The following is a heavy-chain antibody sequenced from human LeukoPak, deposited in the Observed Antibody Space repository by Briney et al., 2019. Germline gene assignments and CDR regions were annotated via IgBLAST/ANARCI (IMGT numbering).Heavy chain of an antibody. Sequence: SVKVSCKASGYTFTSYGISWVRQAPGQGLEWMGGIIPIFGTANYAQKFQGRVTITADESTSTAYMELSSLRSEDTAVYYCARGRDFDWLSAFDYWGQETLVTVSS. D-gene: IGHD3-9*01. J-gene: IGHJ4*02. V-gene: IGHV1-69*13. CDR2: IIPIFGTA. CDR1: GYTFTSYG. CDR3: ARGRDFDWLSAFDY.